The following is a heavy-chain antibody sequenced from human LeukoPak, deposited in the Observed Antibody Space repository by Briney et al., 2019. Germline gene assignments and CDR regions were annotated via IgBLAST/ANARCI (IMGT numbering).Heavy chain of an antibody. CDR2: IIPIFGTA. Sequence: ASVRVSCKASGGTFSSYAISWVRQAPGQGLEWMGGIIPIFGTANYAQKFQGRVTITTDESTSTAYMELSSLRSEDTAVYYCARWDWNWRHPGYWGQGTLVTVSS. CDR1: GGTFSSYA. V-gene: IGHV1-69*05. J-gene: IGHJ4*02. CDR3: ARWDWNWRHPGY. D-gene: IGHD1-7*01.